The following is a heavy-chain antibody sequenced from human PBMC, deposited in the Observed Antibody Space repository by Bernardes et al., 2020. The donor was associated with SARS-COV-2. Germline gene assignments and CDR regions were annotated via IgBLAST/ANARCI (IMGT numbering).Heavy chain of an antibody. CDR3: ARDRENVWSGYLANAAYNWFDP. J-gene: IGHJ5*02. CDR2: ISAYNGNT. Sequence: ASVKVSCKASGYTFTSYGISWVRQAPGQGLEWMGWISAYNGNTNYAQKLQGRVTMTTDTSTSTAYMELRSLRSDDTAVYYCARDRENVWSGYLANAAYNWFDPWGQGTLVTVSS. V-gene: IGHV1-18*01. D-gene: IGHD3-3*01. CDR1: GYTFTSYG.